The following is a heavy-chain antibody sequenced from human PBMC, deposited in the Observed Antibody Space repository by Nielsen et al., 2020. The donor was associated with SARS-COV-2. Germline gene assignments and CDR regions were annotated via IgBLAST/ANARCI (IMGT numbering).Heavy chain of an antibody. J-gene: IGHJ3*01. D-gene: IGHD6-13*01. V-gene: IGHV1-18*04. Sequence: ASVKVSCKASGHTFANYSLTWVRQAPGQGLEWMGWLSTQNGNTNFAQKFQGRVTVTTDTSTNTVYMELRSLRSDDTAVYYCARHTVYSSTWFAFDLWGQGTMVTVSS. CDR1: GHTFANYS. CDR3: ARHTVYSSTWFAFDL. CDR2: LSTQNGNT.